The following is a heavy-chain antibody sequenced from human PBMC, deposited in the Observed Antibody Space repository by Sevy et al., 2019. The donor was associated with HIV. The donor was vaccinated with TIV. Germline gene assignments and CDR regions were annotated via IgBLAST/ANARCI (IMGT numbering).Heavy chain of an antibody. V-gene: IGHV3-49*03. CDR2: IRRNSYEPYGGTT. Sequence: GSLRLSCTASGFTFGDYAMSWFRQAPGKGLEWVAFIRRNSYEPYGGTTEYAASVKGRFTISRDDSKSNAYLQMNSLKTEDTAFYYCTRALATVVTPEYYFDYWGQGTLVTVSS. J-gene: IGHJ4*02. CDR1: GFTFGDYA. CDR3: TRALATVVTPEYYFDY. D-gene: IGHD4-17*01.